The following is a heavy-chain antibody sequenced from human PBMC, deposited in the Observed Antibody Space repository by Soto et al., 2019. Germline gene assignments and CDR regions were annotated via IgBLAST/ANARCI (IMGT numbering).Heavy chain of an antibody. CDR2: MNPNSGNT. CDR1: GYTFTGYD. Sequence: ASVKVSCKASGYTFTGYDIHWVRQAPGQGLEWMGWMNPNSGNTGYAQKFQGRVTMTRNTSISTAYMELSSLRSEDTAVYYCASTTVTQVTDYMDVWGKGTTVTVSS. D-gene: IGHD4-17*01. V-gene: IGHV1-8*02. CDR3: ASTTVTQVTDYMDV. J-gene: IGHJ6*03.